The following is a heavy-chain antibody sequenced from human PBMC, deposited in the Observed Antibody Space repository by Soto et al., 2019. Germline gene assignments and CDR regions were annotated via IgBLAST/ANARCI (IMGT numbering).Heavy chain of an antibody. V-gene: IGHV3-23*01. Sequence: PGGSLRLSCAASGFTFSSYAMSWVRQAPGKGLEWVSAISGSGGSTYYADSVKGRFTISRDNSKNTLYLQMNSLRAEDTAVYYCTSYGSGSYSYYYYGMDFWGQGTTVTVSS. J-gene: IGHJ6*02. CDR1: GFTFSSYA. CDR3: TSYGSGSYSYYYYGMDF. D-gene: IGHD3-10*01. CDR2: ISGSGGST.